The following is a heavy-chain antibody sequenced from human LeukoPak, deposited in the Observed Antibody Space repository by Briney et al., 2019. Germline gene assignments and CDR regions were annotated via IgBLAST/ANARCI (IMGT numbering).Heavy chain of an antibody. CDR3: AKDRWEVVASGYGMDV. Sequence: PGGSLRLSSAASGFTFSSYGMHWVRQAPGKGLEWVAVISYDGSNKYYADSVKGRFTISRDNSKNTLYLQMNSLRAEDTAVYYCAKDRWEVVASGYGMDVWGQGTTVTVSS. V-gene: IGHV3-30*18. J-gene: IGHJ6*02. CDR1: GFTFSSYG. D-gene: IGHD2-15*01. CDR2: ISYDGSNK.